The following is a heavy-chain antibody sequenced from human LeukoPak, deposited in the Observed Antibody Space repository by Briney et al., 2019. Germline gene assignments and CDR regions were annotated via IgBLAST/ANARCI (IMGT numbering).Heavy chain of an antibody. D-gene: IGHD7-27*01. Sequence: PGRSLRLSCAASGFTFSSYAMHWVRQAPGKGLEWVAVISYDGSNKYYADSVKGRFTISRDNSKNTLYPQMNSLRAEDTAVCYCARALTGGTFAYWGQGTLVTVSS. V-gene: IGHV3-30-3*01. CDR1: GFTFSSYA. CDR3: ARALTGGTFAY. J-gene: IGHJ4*02. CDR2: ISYDGSNK.